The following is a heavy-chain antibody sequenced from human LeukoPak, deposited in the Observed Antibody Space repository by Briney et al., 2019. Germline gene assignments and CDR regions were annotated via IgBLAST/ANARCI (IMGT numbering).Heavy chain of an antibody. J-gene: IGHJ6*02. CDR2: IWYDGSNK. CDR1: GFTFSSYG. D-gene: IGHD3-22*01. V-gene: IGHV3-33*01. Sequence: GGAPRLSCAASGFTFSSYGMHWVRPAPGKGVEGVAVIWYDGSNKYYADSVKGRFTISRDNSKNTLYLQMYSLRPEDTAMYYCARDTYDSIHGMDVWGQGTTVTVSS. CDR3: ARDTYDSIHGMDV.